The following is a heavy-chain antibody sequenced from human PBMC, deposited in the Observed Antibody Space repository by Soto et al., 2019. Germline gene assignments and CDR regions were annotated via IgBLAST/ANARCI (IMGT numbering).Heavy chain of an antibody. Sequence: QVQLQQWGAGLLKPLETLSLTCAVYAGSFSDYYWSWIRQRPGKGLEWVGEINHGGSTNYSPSLKSRVTISVDTSKNQFSLKLSTVTAADTAVYYCARLTAVVPGRWRGYYYDYMDVWGKGTTVTVS. J-gene: IGHJ6*03. CDR2: INHGGST. D-gene: IGHD2-2*01. CDR3: ARLTAVVPGRWRGYYYDYMDV. V-gene: IGHV4-34*01. CDR1: AGSFSDYY.